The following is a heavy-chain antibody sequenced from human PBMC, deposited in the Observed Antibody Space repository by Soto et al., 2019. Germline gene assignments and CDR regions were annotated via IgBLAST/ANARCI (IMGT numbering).Heavy chain of an antibody. J-gene: IGHJ1*01. CDR2: INPSGGST. CDR1: GYTFTSYY. D-gene: IGHD3-22*01. V-gene: IGHV1-46*01. Sequence: ASVKVSCKASGYTFTSYYMHWVRQASGQGLEWMGIINPSGGSTSYAQKFQGRVTMTRDTSTSTVYMELSSLRSEDTAVYYCASDGKDYYDSSGLEFQHWGQGTLVTVSS. CDR3: ASDGKDYYDSSGLEFQH.